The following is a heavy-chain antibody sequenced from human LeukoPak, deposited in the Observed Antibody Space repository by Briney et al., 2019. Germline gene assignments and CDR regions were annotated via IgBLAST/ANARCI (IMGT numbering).Heavy chain of an antibody. CDR2: IYHSGST. V-gene: IGHV4-34*01. CDR3: ARLFTDLTAADY. Sequence: PGGSLRLSCAASGFTFSSYAMHWVRQPPGKGLEWIGQIYHSGSTNYNPSLKSRVTISVDTSKNQFSLRLSSVTAADTAMYYCARLFTDLTAADYWGQGTLVTVSS. CDR1: GFTFSSYA. J-gene: IGHJ4*02. D-gene: IGHD6-13*01.